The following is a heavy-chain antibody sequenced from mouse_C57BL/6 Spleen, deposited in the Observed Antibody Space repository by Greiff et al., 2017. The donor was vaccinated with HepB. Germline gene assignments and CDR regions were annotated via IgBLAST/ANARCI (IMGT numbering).Heavy chain of an antibody. CDR2: ISYDGSN. D-gene: IGHD2-4*01. CDR1: GYSITSGYY. CDR3: ASYDYDVY. Sequence: EVQVVESGPGLVKPSQSLSLTCSVTGYSITSGYYWNWIRQFPGNKLEWMGYISYDGSNNYNPSLKNRISITRDTSKNQFFLKLNSVTTEDTATYYCASYDYDVYWGQGTTLTVSS. V-gene: IGHV3-6*01. J-gene: IGHJ2*01.